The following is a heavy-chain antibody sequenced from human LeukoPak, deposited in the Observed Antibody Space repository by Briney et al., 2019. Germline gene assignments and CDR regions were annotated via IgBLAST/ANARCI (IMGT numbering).Heavy chain of an antibody. CDR3: AREDGEAYFDY. V-gene: IGHV3-11*04. Sequence: GGSLRLSCAASGFTFSDYYMSWIRQAPGKGLEWVSYISSSGSTIYYADSVEGRFTTSRDNAKNSLYLQMNSLRAEDTAVYYCAREDGEAYFDYWGQGTLVTVSS. J-gene: IGHJ4*02. CDR1: GFTFSDYY. CDR2: ISSSGSTI.